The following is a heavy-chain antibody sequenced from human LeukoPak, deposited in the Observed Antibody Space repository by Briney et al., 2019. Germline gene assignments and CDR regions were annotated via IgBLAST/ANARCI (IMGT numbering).Heavy chain of an antibody. J-gene: IGHJ6*02. CDR1: GGSISSGDYY. V-gene: IGHV4-30-4*01. Sequence: SETLSLTCTVSGGSISSGDYYWSWIRQPPGKGLEWIGYIYYSGSTYYNPPLKSRVTISVDTSKNQFSLKLSSVTAADTAVNYCARVAVVAPADYYYYGMDVWGQGTTVTVSS. D-gene: IGHD2-15*01. CDR2: IYYSGST. CDR3: ARVAVVAPADYYYYGMDV.